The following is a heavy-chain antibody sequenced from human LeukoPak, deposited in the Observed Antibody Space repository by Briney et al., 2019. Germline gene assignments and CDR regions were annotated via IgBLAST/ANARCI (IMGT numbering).Heavy chain of an antibody. CDR3: AKALAAAGTGYYYYYGMDV. V-gene: IGHV3-23*01. CDR1: GFTFSSYA. J-gene: IGHJ6*02. Sequence: GGSLRLSCAASGFTFSSYAMCWVRQAPGKGLEWVSAISGSGGSTYYADSVKGRFTISRDNSKNTLYLQMNSLRAEDTAVYYCAKALAAAGTGYYYYYGMDVWGQGTTVTVSS. CDR2: ISGSGGST. D-gene: IGHD6-13*01.